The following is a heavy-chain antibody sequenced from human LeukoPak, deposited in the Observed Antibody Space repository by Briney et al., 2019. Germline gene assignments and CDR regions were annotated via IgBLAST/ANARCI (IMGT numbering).Heavy chain of an antibody. V-gene: IGHV3-30-3*01. J-gene: IGHJ4*02. D-gene: IGHD4-23*01. CDR1: GFTFSSYA. CDR3: ARVPLRWHPWGYFDY. CDR2: ISYDGSNK. Sequence: PGGSLRLSCAASGFTFSSYAMHWVRQAPGKGLEWVAVISYDGSNKYYADSVKGRFTISRDNSKNTLYLQMNSLRAEDTAVYYCARVPLRWHPWGYFDYWGQGTLVTVSS.